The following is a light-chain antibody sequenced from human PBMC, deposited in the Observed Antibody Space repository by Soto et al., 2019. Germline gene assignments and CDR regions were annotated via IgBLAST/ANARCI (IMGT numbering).Light chain of an antibody. Sequence: EIVMTQSPATLSVSPGERATLSSRASQSVSSNLAWYQQKPGQAPRLLIYGASIRATGIPARFSGSGSGTEFTLTISSLQSEDFAVYYCQQYNNWPPYTFGHGTELEIK. J-gene: IGKJ2*01. CDR2: GAS. CDR1: QSVSSN. CDR3: QQYNNWPPYT. V-gene: IGKV3-15*01.